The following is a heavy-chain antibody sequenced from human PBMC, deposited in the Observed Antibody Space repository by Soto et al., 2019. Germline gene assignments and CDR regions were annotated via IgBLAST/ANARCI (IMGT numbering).Heavy chain of an antibody. CDR3: ARDLLSRGWELLPYNWFDP. CDR2: ISAYNGNT. Sequence: ASVKVSCKASGYTFTSYGISWVRQAPGQGLEWMGWISAYNGNTNYAQKLQGRVTMTTDTSTSTAYMELRSLRSDDTAVYYCARDLLSRGWELLPYNWFDPWGQGTLVTVSS. V-gene: IGHV1-18*01. CDR1: GYTFTSYG. J-gene: IGHJ5*02. D-gene: IGHD1-26*01.